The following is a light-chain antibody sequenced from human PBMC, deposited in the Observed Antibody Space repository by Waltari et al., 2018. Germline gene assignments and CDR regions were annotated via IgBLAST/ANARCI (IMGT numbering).Light chain of an antibody. V-gene: IGKV4-1*01. J-gene: IGKJ1*01. CDR2: WAS. CDR1: QSLFDSSRDRDY. CDR3: HQYYKVPRT. Sequence: DIVMTQSPDSLAVSLGERATINCKSSQSLFDSSRDRDYLAWYQQKPGHPPRLLIYWASTHESGVPDRISGSESATDFSLTISTLQAEDVAIYYYHQYYKVPRTFGQGTKVQIK.